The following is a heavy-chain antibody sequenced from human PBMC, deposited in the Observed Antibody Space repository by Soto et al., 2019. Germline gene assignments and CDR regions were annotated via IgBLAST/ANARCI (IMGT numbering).Heavy chain of an antibody. V-gene: IGHV4-34*01. CDR3: ARVFCSGGSCYFTPSAFDI. Sequence: SSETLSLTCAVYGGSFSGYYWSWIRQPPGKGLEWIGEINHSGSTNYNPSLKSRVTISVDTSKNQFSLKLSSVTAADTAVYYCARVFCSGGSCYFTPSAFDIWGQGTMVTVSS. D-gene: IGHD2-15*01. J-gene: IGHJ3*02. CDR1: GGSFSGYY. CDR2: INHSGST.